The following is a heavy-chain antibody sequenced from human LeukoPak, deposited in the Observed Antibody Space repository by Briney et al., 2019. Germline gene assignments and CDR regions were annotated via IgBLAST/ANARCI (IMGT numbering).Heavy chain of an antibody. J-gene: IGHJ4*02. CDR2: ISAYNGNT. CDR1: GYTFTSYG. D-gene: IGHD6-19*01. V-gene: IGHV1-18*01. Sequence: ASVKVSCKASGYTFTSYGISWVRQAPGQGLEWMGWISAYNGNTNYAQKPQGRVTMTTDTSTSTAYMELRSLRSDDTAVYYCATRLEGIAVAGSIPLTFDYWGQGTLVTVSS. CDR3: ATRLEGIAVAGSIPLTFDY.